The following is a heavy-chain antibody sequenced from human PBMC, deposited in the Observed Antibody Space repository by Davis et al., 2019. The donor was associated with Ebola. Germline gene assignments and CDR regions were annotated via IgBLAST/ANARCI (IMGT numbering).Heavy chain of an antibody. CDR2: ISHRGTLI. CDR3: ARDGEHYSDLDY. V-gene: IGHV3-21*05. Sequence: GGSLRLSCAASGFTFSSYSMNWVRQAPGKGLEWVSYISHRGTLIYYADSVKGRFTISRDNAKNTLYLQMDSLRAEDTAVYYCARDGEHYSDLDYWGQGTLVTVSS. J-gene: IGHJ4*02. D-gene: IGHD1-26*01. CDR1: GFTFSSYS.